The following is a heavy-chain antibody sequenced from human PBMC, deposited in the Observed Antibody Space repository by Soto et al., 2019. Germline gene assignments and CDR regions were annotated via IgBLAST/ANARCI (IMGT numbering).Heavy chain of an antibody. V-gene: IGHV4-59*12. D-gene: IGHD1-20*01. CDR1: GVSITPYY. Sequence: SETLSLTCTVSGVSITPYYWTWIRHPPGKGLEWIGYVYHTGNTYYNPSLKSRVTISLDKSKNQGSLWLKSVTAADTAVDYCAREQYNWKLWGQGTLVTVSS. J-gene: IGHJ4*02. CDR3: AREQYNWKL. CDR2: VYHTGNT.